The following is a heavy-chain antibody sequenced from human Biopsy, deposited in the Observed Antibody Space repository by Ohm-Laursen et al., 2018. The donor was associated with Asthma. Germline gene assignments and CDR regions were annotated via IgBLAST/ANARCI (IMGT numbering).Heavy chain of an antibody. V-gene: IGHV4-61*01. CDR2: IYYSGST. CDR1: GGSVSSGSYY. J-gene: IGHJ4*02. CDR3: QRGFNGDDCGY. Sequence: TLSLTCTVSGGSVSSGSYYWSWIRQPPGKGLEWIGYIYYSGSTNYNPSLKSRVTISVDTSKNQFSLKLSSVTAADTAVYYCQRGFNGDDCGYWGQGTLVTVSS. D-gene: IGHD5-12*01.